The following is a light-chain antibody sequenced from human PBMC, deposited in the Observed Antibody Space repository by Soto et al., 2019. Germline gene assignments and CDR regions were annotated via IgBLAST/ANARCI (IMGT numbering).Light chain of an antibody. CDR1: SSNIGSNY. Sequence: QSVLTQPPSVSAAPGQRVTISCSGSSSNIGSNYVSWYQQLPGTAPKLLIHDNNERSSGIPDRFSGSKSGTSATLGITGLQTGDEADYYCGTWDTSLSSGYVFGTGTKVPVL. J-gene: IGLJ1*01. V-gene: IGLV1-51*01. CDR3: GTWDTSLSSGYV. CDR2: DNN.